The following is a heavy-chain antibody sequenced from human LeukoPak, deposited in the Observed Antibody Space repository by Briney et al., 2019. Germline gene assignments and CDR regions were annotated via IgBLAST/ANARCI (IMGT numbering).Heavy chain of an antibody. D-gene: IGHD1-20*01. CDR1: GYSLSSGYY. J-gene: IGHJ4*02. Sequence: SETLSLTCTVSGYSLSSGYYWGWIRQPPGKGLGWIGSMFDSGRTYYSRSLKGRVSMSVDTSENQFSLKLSSLTGADTAVYYCARVRYTWNRDFAYWGQGTLVTVSS. CDR2: MFDSGRT. V-gene: IGHV4-38-2*02. CDR3: ARVRYTWNRDFAY.